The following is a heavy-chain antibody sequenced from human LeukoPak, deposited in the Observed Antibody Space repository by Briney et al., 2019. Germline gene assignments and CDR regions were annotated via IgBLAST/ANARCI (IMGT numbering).Heavy chain of an antibody. V-gene: IGHV3-33*01. Sequence: GKSLRLSCAASGFTFNIFDMHWVRQAPEKGLDWVAFLKYDGGIKDYADFVKDRFTISRDNSKNTLYLQLNSLRVEDTAVYYCARDRGDKNFDYWGQGTMVTVSS. CDR3: ARDRGDKNFDY. J-gene: IGHJ4*02. CDR2: LKYDGGIK. CDR1: GFTFNIFD. D-gene: IGHD2-21*02.